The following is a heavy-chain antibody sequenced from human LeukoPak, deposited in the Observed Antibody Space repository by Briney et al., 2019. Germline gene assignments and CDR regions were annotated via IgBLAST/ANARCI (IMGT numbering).Heavy chain of an antibody. CDR2: INPSGGST. CDR3: ATGYSYGYRYGSGYYLTH. Sequence: GASVKVSCKASGYIFTGYYFHWVRQAPGQGLEWMGIINPSGGSTSYAQKFQGRVTMTRDMSTSTAYMELSSLRSEDTAVYYCATGYSYGYRYGSGYYLTHWGQGTLVTVSS. CDR1: GYIFTGYY. V-gene: IGHV1-46*01. D-gene: IGHD5-18*01. J-gene: IGHJ4*02.